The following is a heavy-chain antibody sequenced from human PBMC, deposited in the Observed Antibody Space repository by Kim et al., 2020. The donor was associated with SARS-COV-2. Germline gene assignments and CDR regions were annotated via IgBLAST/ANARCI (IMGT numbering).Heavy chain of an antibody. D-gene: IGHD3-16*02. CDR2: IYYRGST. CDR1: GDFMSSYY. J-gene: IGHJ3*02. V-gene: IGHV4-59*01. Sequence: SETLSLTCTVSGDFMSSYYWNWVRQPPGKALDWIGYIYYRGSTNYNPSLKSRVTISVDTSKHQFSLKLSSVTAADTTVYYYARAGGLIDGIDNWGQGTMV. CDR3: ARAGGLIDGIDN.